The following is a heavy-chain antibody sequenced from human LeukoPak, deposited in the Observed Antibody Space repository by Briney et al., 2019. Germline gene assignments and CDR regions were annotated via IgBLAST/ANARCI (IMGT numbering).Heavy chain of an antibody. Sequence: SETLSLTCGVSGGSITSRDCWSWVRPPPGKGLEWIGEICLDGRIHYTPSLKSRISISIDRSKDQFSLNLISVAAADTAIYFCASQGGLRNDFWDQGTLVTVSS. CDR1: GGSITSRDC. J-gene: IGHJ4*02. CDR3: ASQGGLRNDF. V-gene: IGHV4-4*02. D-gene: IGHD2-15*01. CDR2: ICLDGRI.